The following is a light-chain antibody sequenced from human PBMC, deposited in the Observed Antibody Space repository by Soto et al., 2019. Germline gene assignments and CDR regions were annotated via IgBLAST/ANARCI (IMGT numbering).Light chain of an antibody. CDR3: QQYKNWPTLT. J-gene: IGKJ4*01. V-gene: IGKV3-15*01. CDR2: GAS. Sequence: EIVMTQSPATLSVSPGETATLSCRASQSVGSAVAWYQHKPAQAPRLLIVGASIRATGVPGRFSGGGSGTEFTLTISSLQSEDFAVYYCQQYKNWPTLTVGGGTTVEIK. CDR1: QSVGSA.